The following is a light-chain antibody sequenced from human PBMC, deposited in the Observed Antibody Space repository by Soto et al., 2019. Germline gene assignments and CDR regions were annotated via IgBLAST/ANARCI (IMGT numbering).Light chain of an antibody. Sequence: QSALTQPASVSGCPGQTIIISCTGTNTDIDYNSVSWYQQHPCKAPKLILFDVSTRPSKIPGRFSGSKSDNTAYLTISSLQAEDEADYYRSSNSTSTNHVLFGGGNKLTVL. J-gene: IGLJ2*01. CDR2: DVS. CDR3: SSNSTSTNHVL. CDR1: NTDIDYNS. V-gene: IGLV2-14*03.